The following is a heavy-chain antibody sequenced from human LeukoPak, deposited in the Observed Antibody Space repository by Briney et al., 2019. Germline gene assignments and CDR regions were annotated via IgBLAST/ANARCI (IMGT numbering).Heavy chain of an antibody. CDR1: GGSFSGYY. Sequence: SETLSLTCAVYGGSFSGYYWSWIRQPPGKGLEWIGEINHSGSTNYNPSFKSRVTISVDTSKNQFSLKLSSVTAADTAVYYCARGLRAARAVRYWGQGTLVTVSS. CDR3: ARGLRAARAVRY. CDR2: INHSGST. J-gene: IGHJ4*02. V-gene: IGHV4-34*01. D-gene: IGHD6-6*01.